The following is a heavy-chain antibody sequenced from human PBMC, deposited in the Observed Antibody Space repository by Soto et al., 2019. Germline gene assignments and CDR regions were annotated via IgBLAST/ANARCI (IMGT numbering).Heavy chain of an antibody. D-gene: IGHD6-25*01. CDR1: GGSTSSSDYY. CDR2: IDYNGNT. J-gene: IGHJ4*02. V-gene: IGHV4-30-4*01. CDR3: ARALMAAYFDS. Sequence: QVQLQESGPGLVKPSQILSLTCTVSGGSTSSSDYYWSWIRQPPGKGLEWIGYIDYNGNTYYNPSLKSRVTISVDTSENQFSLSLTSVTAADTAVYYCARALMAAYFDSWGQGALVTVSS.